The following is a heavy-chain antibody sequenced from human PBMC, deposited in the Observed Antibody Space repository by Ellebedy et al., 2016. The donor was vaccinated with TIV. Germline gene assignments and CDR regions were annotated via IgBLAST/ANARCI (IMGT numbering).Heavy chain of an antibody. CDR1: GGSFSGYY. V-gene: IGHV4-34*01. Sequence: GSLRLXXAVYGGSFSGYYWSWIRQPPGKGLEWIGEINHSGSTNYNPSLKSRVTISVDTSKNQFSLKLSSVTAADTAVYYCARGTRITMVRGVRVHSYFDLWGRGTLVTVSS. CDR2: INHSGST. J-gene: IGHJ2*01. CDR3: ARGTRITMVRGVRVHSYFDL. D-gene: IGHD3-10*01.